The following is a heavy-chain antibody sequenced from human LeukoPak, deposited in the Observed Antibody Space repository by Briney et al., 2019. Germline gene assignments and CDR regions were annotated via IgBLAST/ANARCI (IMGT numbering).Heavy chain of an antibody. V-gene: IGHV3-48*04. CDR2: ISSTSSTI. Sequence: GGSLRLSCAPSGFTFSTYNMNWVRQAPGKGLEWVSYISSTSSTIYYADSVKGRFTISRDNAKNTLYLQMNSLRADDTAVYYCARSMYCGGDCYYYFDYWGQGTLVTVAS. J-gene: IGHJ4*02. CDR1: GFTFSTYN. CDR3: ARSMYCGGDCYYYFDY. D-gene: IGHD2-21*02.